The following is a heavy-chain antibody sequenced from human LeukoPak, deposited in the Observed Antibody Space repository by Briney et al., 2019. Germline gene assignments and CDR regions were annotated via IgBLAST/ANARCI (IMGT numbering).Heavy chain of an antibody. CDR2: IYYSGST. CDR3: ARAPSGDYGSGSYYPTYWYFNL. D-gene: IGHD3-10*01. CDR1: GGSISSSSYY. J-gene: IGHJ2*01. Sequence: SETLSLTCTVSGGSISSSSYYWGWIRQPPGKGLEWIGSIYYSGSTYYNPSLKSRVTISVDTSKNQFSLKLSSVTAADTAVYYCARAPSGDYGSGSYYPTYWYFNLWGRGTLVTVSS. V-gene: IGHV4-39*07.